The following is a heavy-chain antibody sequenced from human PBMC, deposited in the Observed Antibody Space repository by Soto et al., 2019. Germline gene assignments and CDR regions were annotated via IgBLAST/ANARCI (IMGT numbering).Heavy chain of an antibody. CDR2: INSSGGST. CDR1: GYTFTSYY. J-gene: IGHJ4*02. V-gene: IGHV1-46*01. D-gene: IGHD3-9*01. CDR3: ARATTVLILVY. Sequence: GASVKVSCKASGYTFTSYYMHWVRQAPGQGLEWMGIINSSGGSTSYAQKFQGRVTMTRDTSTSTVYMELSSLRSEDTAVYYCARATTVLILVYWGQGTLVTVSS.